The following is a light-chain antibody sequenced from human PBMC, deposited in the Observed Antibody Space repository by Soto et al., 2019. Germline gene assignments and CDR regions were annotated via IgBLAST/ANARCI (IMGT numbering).Light chain of an antibody. CDR1: QSMGSN. CDR2: GAS. J-gene: IGKJ1*01. CDR3: QQFHNWPRT. V-gene: IGKV3-15*01. Sequence: ELVMTQSPATMSVSPGERATLSCRASQSMGSNVAWYQQKPGQAPRLLIYGASTRAAGIPARFSGSGSGTEFTLTITSLQSEDFAVYYCQQFHNWPRTFGQGTKVDIK.